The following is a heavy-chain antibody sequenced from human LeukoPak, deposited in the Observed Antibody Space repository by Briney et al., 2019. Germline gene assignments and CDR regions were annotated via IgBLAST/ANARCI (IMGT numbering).Heavy chain of an antibody. J-gene: IGHJ1*01. D-gene: IGHD6-13*01. V-gene: IGHV1-46*01. CDR3: ARAAAGPEYFQH. CDR2: INPSGGST. Sequence: GASVKVSCTASGYTFTIYYMHWVRQAPGQGLEWMGIINPSGGSTSYAQKFQGRVTMTRDTSTSTVYMELSSLRSEDTAVYYCARAAAGPEYFQHWGQGTLVTVSS. CDR1: GYTFTIYY.